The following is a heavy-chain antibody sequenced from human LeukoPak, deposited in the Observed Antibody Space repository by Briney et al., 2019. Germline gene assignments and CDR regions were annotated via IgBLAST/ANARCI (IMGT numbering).Heavy chain of an antibody. J-gene: IGHJ4*02. D-gene: IGHD4-17*01. CDR3: ARRGYGDYAPFDY. CDR2: IYSSGST. CDR1: GFTVSSNY. Sequence: GGSLRLSCAVSGFTVSSNYMSWVRQAPGKGLEWVSIIYSSGSTNYADSVKGRFTISRDNSKNTLYLRMDSLRAEDTAVYYCARRGYGDYAPFDYWGQGTLVTVSS. V-gene: IGHV3-66*04.